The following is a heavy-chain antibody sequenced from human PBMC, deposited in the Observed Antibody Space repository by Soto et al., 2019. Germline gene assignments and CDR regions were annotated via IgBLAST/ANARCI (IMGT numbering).Heavy chain of an antibody. CDR1: DFTFINSS. V-gene: IGHV3-15*07. CDR2: IKSKSDGGTT. J-gene: IGHJ4*02. Sequence: GGSLRLSCAAADFTFINSSMRWVRQAPGKGLEWVCRIKSKSDGGTTDYAAPVKGTFTISRDDSKNTLYLQMNSLKTEDTDVYYCTTDGRTEPDYWGLGTLVTVSS. CDR3: TTDGRTEPDY.